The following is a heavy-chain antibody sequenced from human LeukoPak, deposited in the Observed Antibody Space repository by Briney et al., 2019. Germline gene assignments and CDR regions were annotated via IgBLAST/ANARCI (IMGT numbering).Heavy chain of an antibody. Sequence: SVKVSCKASGGTFISYAISWVRQAPGQGLEWMGGIIPIFGTANYAQKFQGRVTIAADESTSTAYMELSSLRSEDTAVYYCARENYYDGSGSPSASAPVDHWGQGTLVTVSS. J-gene: IGHJ4*02. CDR3: ARENYYDGSGSPSASAPVDH. D-gene: IGHD3-22*01. V-gene: IGHV1-69*13. CDR2: IIPIFGTA. CDR1: GGTFISYA.